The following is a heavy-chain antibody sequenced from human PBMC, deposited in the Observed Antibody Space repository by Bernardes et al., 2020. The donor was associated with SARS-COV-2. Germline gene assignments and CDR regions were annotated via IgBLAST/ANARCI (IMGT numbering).Heavy chain of an antibody. CDR2: INPNSGGT. V-gene: IGHV1-2*02. Sequence: ASVKVSCKASGYTFTGYYMHWVRQAPGQGLEWMGWINPNSGGTNYAQKFQGRVTMTRDTSISTAYMELSRLRSDDTAVYYCARGGAGSWYYYYGMDVWGQGTTVTVSS. CDR3: ARGGAGSWYYYYGMDV. CDR1: GYTFTGYY. D-gene: IGHD6-13*01. J-gene: IGHJ6*02.